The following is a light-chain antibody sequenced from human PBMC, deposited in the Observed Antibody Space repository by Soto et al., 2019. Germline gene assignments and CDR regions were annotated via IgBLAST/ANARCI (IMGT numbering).Light chain of an antibody. Sequence: SYELTQPPSVSVAPGKTARITCGGNNIGSKSVHWYQQKPGQAPVVVMYYDSDRPSGIPERFSGAKSGNTATLTISRVEAGDEADFTCRVGEKSSDQAVLGGGTHLTAL. CDR2: YDS. J-gene: IGLJ7*02. V-gene: IGLV3-21*01. CDR1: NIGSKS. CDR3: RVGEKSSDQAV.